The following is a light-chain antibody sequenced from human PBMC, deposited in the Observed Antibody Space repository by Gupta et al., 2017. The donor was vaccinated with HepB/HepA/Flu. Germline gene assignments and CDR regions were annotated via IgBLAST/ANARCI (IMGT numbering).Light chain of an antibody. J-gene: IGLJ2*01. V-gene: IGLV1-44*01. Sequence: QSVLTQPPPASGTPGQRVTISCSGSTSNIGVNTVNWYQHVPGSAPKLLMYDNDQRPSGVPDRFSASKSGTSASLAISGLQSGDEADYYCAAWHDSVDAPVFGGGTKLTVL. CDR2: DND. CDR1: TSNIGVNT. CDR3: AAWHDSVDAPV.